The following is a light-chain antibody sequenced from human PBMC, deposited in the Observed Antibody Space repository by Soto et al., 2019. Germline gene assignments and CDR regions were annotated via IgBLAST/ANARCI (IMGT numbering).Light chain of an antibody. V-gene: IGLV2-14*01. CDR1: SVDFGGYNY. CDR2: EVS. J-gene: IGLJ1*01. CDR3: TSYTIKTTYV. Sequence: QSALTQPASVSGSLGQSITISCTGTSVDFGGYNYVSWYQHHPGKAPRLLIFEVSNRPSGVSNRFSGSKSGNTAPLTISGLQAEDEADYYCTSYTIKTTYVFGTGTKVTVL.